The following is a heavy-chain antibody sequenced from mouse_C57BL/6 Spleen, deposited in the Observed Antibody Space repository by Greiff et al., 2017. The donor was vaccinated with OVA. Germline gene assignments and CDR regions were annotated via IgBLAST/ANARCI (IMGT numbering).Heavy chain of an antibody. J-gene: IGHJ1*03. D-gene: IGHD1-1*01. CDR3: ARALYGSSPHWYFDV. CDR1: GYSFTDYY. V-gene: IGHV1-39*01. CDR2: INPNYGTT. Sequence: EVKLQESGPELVKPGASVKISCKASGYSFTDYYMNWVKQSNGKSLEWIGVINPNYGTTSYNQKFKGKATLTVDQSSSAAYMQLNSLTSEDSAVYYCARALYGSSPHWYFDVWGTGTTVTVSS.